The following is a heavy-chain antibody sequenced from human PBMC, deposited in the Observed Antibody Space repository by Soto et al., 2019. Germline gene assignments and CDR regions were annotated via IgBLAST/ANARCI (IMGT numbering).Heavy chain of an antibody. V-gene: IGHV3-53*01. Sequence: GGSLRLSCAASGFIVSSNYMSWVRQAPGKGLEWVSVIYSGGSTYYADSVKGRFTISRDNSKNTLYLQMNSLRAEDTAVYYCARGCSSTSCYDAFDIWGQGTMVTVSS. CDR1: GFIVSSNY. J-gene: IGHJ3*02. CDR3: ARGCSSTSCYDAFDI. CDR2: IYSGGST. D-gene: IGHD2-2*01.